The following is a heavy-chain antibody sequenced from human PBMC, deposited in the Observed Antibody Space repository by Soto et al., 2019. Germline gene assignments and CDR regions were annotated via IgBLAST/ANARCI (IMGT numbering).Heavy chain of an antibody. CDR3: ARGVTVFGLVSRFWFDP. D-gene: IGHD3-3*01. J-gene: IGHJ5*02. V-gene: IGHV4-30-4*01. Sequence: SETLSLTCTVSGGSMSSGEYSWSWVRQSPGKGLEWIGHSYNSGITYYNPSLKSRVVISIDTSRNQFSLRLNSLTAADRAVYFCARGVTVFGLVSRFWFDPWGQGTVVTVSS. CDR2: SYNSGIT. CDR1: GGSMSSGEYS.